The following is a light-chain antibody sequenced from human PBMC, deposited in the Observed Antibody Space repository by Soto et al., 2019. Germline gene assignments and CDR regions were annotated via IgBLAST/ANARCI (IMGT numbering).Light chain of an antibody. V-gene: IGKV1-17*01. CDR3: QQSYSTSIT. Sequence: DIQMTQSPSSLSASVGDRVTITCRASQAIRYDLGWYQQKPGTAPKRLIYATFTLQSGVPSRFSGSGSGTEFTLTINSLQPEDFATYYCQQSYSTSITFGQGTRLEIK. CDR1: QAIRYD. CDR2: ATF. J-gene: IGKJ5*01.